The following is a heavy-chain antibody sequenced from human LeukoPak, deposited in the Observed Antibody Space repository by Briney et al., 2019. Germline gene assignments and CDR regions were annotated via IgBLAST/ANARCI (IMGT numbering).Heavy chain of an antibody. CDR1: GGSFSGYY. D-gene: IGHD6-13*01. CDR3: ARINRYSSSWYSGVKYWFDP. V-gene: IGHV4-34*01. CDR2: INHSGST. J-gene: IGHJ5*02. Sequence: PSETLSLTCAVYGGSFSGYYWSWIRQPPGKGLEWMGEINHSGSTNYNPSLKSRVTISVDTSKNQFSLKLSSVTAADTAVYYCARINRYSSSWYSGVKYWFDPWGQGTLVIVSS.